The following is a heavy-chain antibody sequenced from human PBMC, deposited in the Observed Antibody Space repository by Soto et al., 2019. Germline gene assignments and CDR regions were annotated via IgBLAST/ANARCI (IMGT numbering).Heavy chain of an antibody. D-gene: IGHD2-2*01. CDR3: ARGRASTTFYALDV. V-gene: IGHV3-23*01. CDR2: ISGSGEKT. Sequence: LRLSCAASGFSFSRHAMSWVRQAPGKGLQWVSTISGSGEKTYYADSVKGRFTISSDRSKNTLYLQMDSLRADDTAVYYCARGRASTTFYALDVWGQGTTVTVSS. CDR1: GFSFSRHA. J-gene: IGHJ6*02.